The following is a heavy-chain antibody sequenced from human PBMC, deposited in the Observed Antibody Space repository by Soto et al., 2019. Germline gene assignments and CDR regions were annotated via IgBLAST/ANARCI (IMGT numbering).Heavy chain of an antibody. CDR2: IYYSGST. CDR1: GGSISSSSYY. Sequence: SETLSLTCTVSGGSISSSSYYWGWIRQPPGKGLEWIGSIYYSGSTYYNPSLKSRVTISVDTSKNQFSLKLSSVTAADTAVYYCARLREYYDSSGYSPNFDYWGQGTLVTVPQ. V-gene: IGHV4-39*01. CDR3: ARLREYYDSSGYSPNFDY. J-gene: IGHJ4*02. D-gene: IGHD3-22*01.